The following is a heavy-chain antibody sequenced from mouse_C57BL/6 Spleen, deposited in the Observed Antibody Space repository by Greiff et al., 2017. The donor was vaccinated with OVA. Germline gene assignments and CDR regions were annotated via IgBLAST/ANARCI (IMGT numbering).Heavy chain of an antibody. V-gene: IGHV1-52*01. CDR1: GYTFTSYW. J-gene: IGHJ2*01. Sequence: QVQLQQPGAELVRPGSSVKLSCKASGYTFTSYWMHWVKQRPIQGLEWIGNIDPSDSDTHYNQKFKDKATLTVDKSSSTAYMQLSSLTSEDSAVYYCARSYGSSHLYYFDYWGQGTTLTVSS. D-gene: IGHD1-1*01. CDR3: ARSYGSSHLYYFDY. CDR2: IDPSDSDT.